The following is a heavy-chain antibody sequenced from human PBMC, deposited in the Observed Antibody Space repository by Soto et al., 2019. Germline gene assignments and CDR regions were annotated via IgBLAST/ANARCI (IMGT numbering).Heavy chain of an antibody. CDR3: AKNYLFDS. Sequence: GGSLRLSCAASGFTFSSYAMSWARQAPGKGLEWVSSIGVSSDAYYADSVKGRFTISRDNSRNTLYLQMNSLRAEDTALYYCAKNYLFDSWGQGTLVTVSS. CDR1: GFTFSSYA. V-gene: IGHV3-23*01. D-gene: IGHD3-10*01. J-gene: IGHJ4*02. CDR2: IGVSSDA.